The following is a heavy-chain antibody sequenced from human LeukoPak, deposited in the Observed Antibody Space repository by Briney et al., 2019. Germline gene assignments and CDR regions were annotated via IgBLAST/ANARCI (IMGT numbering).Heavy chain of an antibody. V-gene: IGHV7-4-1*02. D-gene: IGHD6-13*01. CDR1: GYTFNTYA. CDR3: ATSPGIAAPSGYYFDH. Sequence: RASVKVSCKASGYTFNTYAMNWVRQAPGQGPEWMGWINTNTGNPTYAQGFTGRFVFSLDTSVSTAYLQISSLKAEDTAVYYCATSPGIAAPSGYYFDHWGQGTLVTVSS. CDR2: INTNTGNP. J-gene: IGHJ4*02.